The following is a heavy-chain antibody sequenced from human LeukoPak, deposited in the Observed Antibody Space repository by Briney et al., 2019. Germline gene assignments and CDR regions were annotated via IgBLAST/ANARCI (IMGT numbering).Heavy chain of an antibody. CDR3: ARDCQDIVLMVYAKPFDY. CDR1: GYSISSGYY. V-gene: IGHV4-38-2*02. CDR2: IYHSGST. J-gene: IGHJ4*02. D-gene: IGHD2-8*01. Sequence: PSETLSLTCTVSGYSISSGYYWGWIRQPPGKGLEWVGSIYHSGSTYYNPPLKSRVTISVDTSKNQFSLKLSSVTAADTAVYYCARDCQDIVLMVYAKPFDYWGQGTLVTVSS.